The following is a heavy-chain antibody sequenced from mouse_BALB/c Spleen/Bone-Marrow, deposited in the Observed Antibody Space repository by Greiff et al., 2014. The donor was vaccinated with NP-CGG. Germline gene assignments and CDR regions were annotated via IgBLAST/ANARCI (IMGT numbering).Heavy chain of an antibody. CDR1: GFSLTSYC. J-gene: IGHJ2*01. CDR3: ATSYYGTYLYYFDY. V-gene: IGHV2-9*02. Sequence: VKLVESGPGLVAPSQSLSITCTVSGFSLTSYCVHWVRQPPGRGLEWLGVIWAGGGTNYNSALVSRLSISKDNSKSQVFLKMNSLQTDDTAVYYCATSYYGTYLYYFDYWGQGTILTVSS. D-gene: IGHD2-10*01. CDR2: IWAGGGT.